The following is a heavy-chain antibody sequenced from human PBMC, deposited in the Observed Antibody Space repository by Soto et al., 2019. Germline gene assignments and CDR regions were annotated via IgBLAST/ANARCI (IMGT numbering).Heavy chain of an antibody. CDR3: AQEALDIPGAFDI. J-gene: IGHJ3*02. CDR2: IKQDGSEK. CDR1: GFTFSSYW. Sequence: GGSLRLSCAASGFTFSSYWMSWVRQAPGKGLEWVANIKQDGSEKYYVDSVKGRFTISRDNAKNSLYLQMNSLRAEDTAVYYCAQEALDIPGAFDIWGQGTMVTVSS. V-gene: IGHV3-7*01. D-gene: IGHD2-21*01.